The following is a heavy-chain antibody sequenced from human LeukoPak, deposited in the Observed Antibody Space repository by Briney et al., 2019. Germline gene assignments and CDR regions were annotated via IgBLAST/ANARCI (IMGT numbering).Heavy chain of an antibody. J-gene: IGHJ4*02. CDR2: IYSSGAT. D-gene: IGHD5-24*01. CDR1: GGSISGLY. V-gene: IGHV4-4*08. CDR3: AREGYRSKWSRSFDY. Sequence: PSETLSLTCSVSGGSISGLYWAWIRQPPGKGLEWIAYIYSSGATNYNPSLKSRVSISVDTSKNQFSLNVNFMTDADTAVYYCAREGYRSKWSRSFDYWGQGALVSVSS.